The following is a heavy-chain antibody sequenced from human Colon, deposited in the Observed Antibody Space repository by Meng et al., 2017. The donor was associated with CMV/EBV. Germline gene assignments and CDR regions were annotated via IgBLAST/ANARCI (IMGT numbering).Heavy chain of an antibody. D-gene: IGHD3-10*01. CDR2: IRYDGGNK. V-gene: IGHV3-30*02. Sequence: GGSLRLSCAASGFTFSRHGMHWVRQAPGKGLEWVAFIRYDGGNKDYEDSVKGRFTISRDNSRDTLYLQMNSLRPEDTAVYYCAAVRGGGYFEYWGQGTLVTVSS. CDR1: GFTFSRHG. CDR3: AAVRGGGYFEY. J-gene: IGHJ4*02.